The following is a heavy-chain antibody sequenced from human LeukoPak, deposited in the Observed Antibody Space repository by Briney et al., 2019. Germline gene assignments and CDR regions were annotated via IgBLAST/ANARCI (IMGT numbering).Heavy chain of an antibody. J-gene: IGHJ4*02. CDR1: GYSFTSYW. V-gene: IGHV5-51*01. CDR3: ARHGDHYDSSGSYDY. CDR2: IYSGDSDT. Sequence: VESLKISCEGSGYSFTSYWIGWVRQMPGKGLEWMGIIYSGDSDTRYSPSFQGQVTISADKSISTAYLQWSSLKASDTAMYYCARHGDHYDSSGSYDYWGQGTLVTVS. D-gene: IGHD3-22*01.